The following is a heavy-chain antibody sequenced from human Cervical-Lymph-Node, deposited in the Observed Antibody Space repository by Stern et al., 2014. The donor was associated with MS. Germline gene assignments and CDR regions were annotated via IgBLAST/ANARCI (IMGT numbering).Heavy chain of an antibody. V-gene: IGHV4-59*01. CDR3: ARDTVGSSGYDY. Sequence: QLQLQESGPGLVKPSETLSLTCTVSGGSIRFYYWSWIRQPPGKGLEWIGYIYYSGSTNYNPSLKSLVTISVDTSKNQFSLKLSSVTAADTAVYYCARDTVGSSGYDYWGQGTLVTVSS. CDR1: GGSIRFYY. CDR2: IYYSGST. D-gene: IGHD6-19*01. J-gene: IGHJ4*02.